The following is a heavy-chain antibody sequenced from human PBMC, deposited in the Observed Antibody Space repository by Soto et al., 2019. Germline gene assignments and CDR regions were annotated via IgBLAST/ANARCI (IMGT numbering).Heavy chain of an antibody. CDR3: TKTYYDFWSGYYYLGY. CDR1: GFTFGDYT. CDR2: IKSKTAGGTT. V-gene: IGHV3-15*01. D-gene: IGHD3-3*01. Sequence: PGGSLRLSCTGSGFTFGDYTITWLRQAPGKGLEWVGRIKSKTAGGTTDYAAPVKGRFTISRDDSKNTLYLQMNSLKTEDTAVYYCTKTYYDFWSGYYYLGYWGQGTLVTVSS. J-gene: IGHJ4*02.